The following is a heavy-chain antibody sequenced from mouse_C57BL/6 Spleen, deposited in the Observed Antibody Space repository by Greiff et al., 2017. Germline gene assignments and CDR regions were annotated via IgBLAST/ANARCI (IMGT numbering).Heavy chain of an antibody. Sequence: QVQLQQSGAELVRPGASVKLSCKASGYTFTDYYINWVKQRPGQGLEWIARIYPGSGNTYYNEKFKGKATLTAEKSSSTAYMQLSSLTSEDTAVYFCAREGSTAGGYYYAMDYWGQGTSVTVSS. CDR3: AREGSTAGGYYYAMDY. J-gene: IGHJ4*01. CDR1: GYTFTDYY. V-gene: IGHV1-76*01. CDR2: IYPGSGNT.